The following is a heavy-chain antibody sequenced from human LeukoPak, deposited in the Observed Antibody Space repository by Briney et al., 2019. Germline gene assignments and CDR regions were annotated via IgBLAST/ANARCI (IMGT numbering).Heavy chain of an antibody. Sequence: PSETLSLTCVVYGGSFSDYYWTWIRQPPGKGLEWLGEINHSGSTNYNPSLKSRVIMSVDTSKNQFSLKLSSVTAADTAVYYCARLDESSDPNAFDIWGQGTMVPVTS. CDR3: ARLDESSDPNAFDI. CDR1: GGSFSDYY. J-gene: IGHJ3*02. CDR2: INHSGST. D-gene: IGHD3-22*01. V-gene: IGHV4-34*01.